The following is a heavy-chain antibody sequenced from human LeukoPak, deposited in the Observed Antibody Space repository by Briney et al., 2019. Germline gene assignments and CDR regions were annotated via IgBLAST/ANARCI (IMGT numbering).Heavy chain of an antibody. D-gene: IGHD2-15*01. J-gene: IGHJ4*02. CDR3: ARDLGGGSPG. CDR2: IYTSGRI. Sequence: SETLSLTCTVSGGSISSYYWSWIRQPAGKGLEWLGLIYTSGRINYNSSLKSRLTISVDTSKNQFSLELRSVTAADTAVYYCARDLGGGSPGWGQGTLVTVSS. V-gene: IGHV4-4*07. CDR1: GGSISSYY.